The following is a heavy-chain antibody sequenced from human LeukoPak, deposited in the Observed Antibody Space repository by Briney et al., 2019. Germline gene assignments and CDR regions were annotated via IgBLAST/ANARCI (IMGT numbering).Heavy chain of an antibody. CDR2: LWYDGSNK. J-gene: IGHJ4*02. V-gene: IGHV3-33*01. Sequence: AGETLRLSCAASGCTFSSCGMHWVRQAPAKGLEWVAVLWYDGSNKYYAESVKGRFTISRYNSKTTLYLQLNSLRAEDRAVYYCARDAPLCDYWGQGTLVTVSS. CDR3: ARDAPLCDY. CDR1: GCTFSSCG. D-gene: IGHD2/OR15-2a*01.